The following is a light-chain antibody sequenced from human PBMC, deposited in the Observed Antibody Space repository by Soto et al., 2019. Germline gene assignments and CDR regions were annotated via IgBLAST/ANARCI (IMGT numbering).Light chain of an antibody. CDR3: GTWDTSLSARGV. CDR2: DIN. V-gene: IGLV1-51*01. J-gene: IGLJ1*01. Sequence: QSVLTQPPSVSAAPGQKVTISCSGNSSNIGSNYFSWYQQFHGTAPKLLIYDINKRPSGIPDRFSGSQSGTSATLDITGLQTGDEADYYCGTWDTSLSARGVFGSGTKVT. CDR1: SSNIGSNY.